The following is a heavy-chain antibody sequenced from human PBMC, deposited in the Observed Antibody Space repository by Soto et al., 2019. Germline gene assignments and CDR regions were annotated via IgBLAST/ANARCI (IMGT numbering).Heavy chain of an antibody. CDR2: ISYDGSNK. D-gene: IGHD3-22*01. Sequence: QVQLVESGGGVVQPGRSLRLSCAASGFTFSSYGMHWVRQAPGKGLEWVAVISYDGSNKYYADSVKGRFTISRDNSKNTLYLQMNSLRAEDTAVYYCLNYYDSSGTQTLAYYYYYGMDVWGQGTTVTVSS. CDR3: LNYYDSSGTQTLAYYYYYGMDV. V-gene: IGHV3-30*03. J-gene: IGHJ6*02. CDR1: GFTFSSYG.